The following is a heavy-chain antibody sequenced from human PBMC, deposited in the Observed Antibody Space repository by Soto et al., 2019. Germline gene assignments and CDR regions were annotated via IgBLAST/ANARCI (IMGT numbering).Heavy chain of an antibody. CDR1: GFTFSSYG. D-gene: IGHD3-16*02. J-gene: IGHJ4*02. V-gene: IGHV3-23*01. Sequence: EVQLLESGGGLVEPGGSLRLSCAASGFTFSSYGMNWVRQAPGKGLEWVSGISNSGGTYYTDSVKGLSTISRDNYKNTMYLQMNSLRAEDTAVYYCEVITEGYWGQGILVTVSS. CDR2: ISNSGGT. CDR3: EVITEGY.